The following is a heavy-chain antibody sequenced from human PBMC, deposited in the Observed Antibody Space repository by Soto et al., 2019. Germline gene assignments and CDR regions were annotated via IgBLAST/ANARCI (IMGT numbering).Heavy chain of an antibody. V-gene: IGHV4-39*01. J-gene: IGHJ6*03. Sequence: QLQLQESGPGLVKPSETLSLTCTVSGGSISSSSYYWGWIRQPPGKGLEWIGSIYYSGSTYYNPSLKSRVTISVDTSKNQFSLKLSSVTAADTAVYYCARLLRDYSRLNYYYYYMDVWGKGTTVTVSS. D-gene: IGHD4-4*01. CDR3: ARLLRDYSRLNYYYYYMDV. CDR2: IYYSGST. CDR1: GGSISSSSYY.